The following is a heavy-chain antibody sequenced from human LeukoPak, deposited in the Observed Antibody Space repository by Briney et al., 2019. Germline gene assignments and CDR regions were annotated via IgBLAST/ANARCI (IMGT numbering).Heavy chain of an antibody. CDR2: IIPIFGTA. Sequence: SVKVSCKASGGTFSSYAISWVRQAPGQGLEWMGGIIPIFGTANYAQKFQGRVTITAVESMRTAYMELSGLRSEDTAVYYCARPSYYGDYPGGFDYWGQGTLVTVSS. J-gene: IGHJ4*02. CDR3: ARPSYYGDYPGGFDY. CDR1: GGTFSSYA. V-gene: IGHV1-69*13. D-gene: IGHD4-17*01.